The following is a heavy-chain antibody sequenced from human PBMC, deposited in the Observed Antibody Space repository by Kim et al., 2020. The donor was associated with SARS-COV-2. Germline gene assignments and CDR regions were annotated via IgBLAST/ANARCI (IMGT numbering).Heavy chain of an antibody. CDR2: IWYDGSNK. V-gene: IGHV3-33*06. D-gene: IGHD6-19*01. CDR3: AKGQQWLVLAFDI. Sequence: GGSLRLSCAASGFTFSSYAMHWVRQAPGKGLEWVAVIWYDGSNKYYADSVKGRFTISRDNSKNTLYLQMNSLRAEDTAVYYCAKGQQWLVLAFDIWGQGTMVTVSS. J-gene: IGHJ3*02. CDR1: GFTFSSYA.